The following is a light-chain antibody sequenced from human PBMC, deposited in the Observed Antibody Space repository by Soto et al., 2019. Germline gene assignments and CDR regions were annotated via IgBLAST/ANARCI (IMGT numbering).Light chain of an antibody. J-gene: IGKJ1*01. V-gene: IGKV1-5*01. CDR2: DAS. Sequence: DIQMTQSPSTLSASLGDRVTITCRASQSISNWLAWYQQKPGKAPKLLIYDASSLESGVSLRFSGSGSGTEFTLTISSPQPDDFATYYRQQYNSYSRTFGQGTKVDIK. CDR1: QSISNW. CDR3: QQYNSYSRT.